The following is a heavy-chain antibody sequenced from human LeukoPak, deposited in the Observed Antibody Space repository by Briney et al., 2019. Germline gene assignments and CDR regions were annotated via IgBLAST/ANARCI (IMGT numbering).Heavy chain of an antibody. CDR3: AKRMTTVTTRSDAFDI. CDR1: GFTFSSYA. J-gene: IGHJ3*02. Sequence: PGGSLRLSCAASGFTFSSYAMSWVRQAPGKGLEWVSAISGSGGSTYYADSVKGRFTISRDNSKNTLYLQMNSLRAEDTAVYYCAKRMTTVTTRSDAFDIWGQGPMVTVSS. D-gene: IGHD4-17*01. V-gene: IGHV3-23*01. CDR2: ISGSGGST.